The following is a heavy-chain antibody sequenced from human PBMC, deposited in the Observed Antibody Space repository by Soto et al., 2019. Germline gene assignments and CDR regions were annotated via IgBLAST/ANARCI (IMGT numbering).Heavy chain of an antibody. V-gene: IGHV4-4*02. CDR3: ARASRLVGAWNFDD. D-gene: IGHD1-26*01. CDR2: IHHSGTT. CDR1: GASIISTNW. J-gene: IGHJ4*02. Sequence: QVQLHESGPGLVKPSGTLSLTCTISGASIISTNWCTWVRQSPGKGLEWIGQIHHSGTTTYNPSLKGGVTISLDTSKNQFSLTLSSVTAADTAVYYCARASRLVGAWNFDDWGQGTLVTVSS.